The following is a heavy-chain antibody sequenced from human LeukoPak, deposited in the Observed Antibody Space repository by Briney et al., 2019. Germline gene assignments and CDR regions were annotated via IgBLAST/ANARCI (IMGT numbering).Heavy chain of an antibody. Sequence: ASVKVSCTASGYTFTGYYMHWVRQAPGQGLEWMGWINPNSGGTNYAQKFQGWVTMTRDTSICTAYMELSRLRSDDTAVYYCAAGSGTIYYGMDVWGQGTTVTVSS. J-gene: IGHJ6*02. D-gene: IGHD3-10*01. V-gene: IGHV1-2*04. CDR3: AAGSGTIYYGMDV. CDR1: GYTFTGYY. CDR2: INPNSGGT.